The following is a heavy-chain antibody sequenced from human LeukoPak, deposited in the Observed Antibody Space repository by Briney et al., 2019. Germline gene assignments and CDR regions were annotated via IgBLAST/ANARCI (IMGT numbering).Heavy chain of an antibody. Sequence: GGSLRLSCAASGLIFNYYGMNWVRQTPGKGLEWVALIRYDGSDKYYADSVKGRFTISRDNSKNMLYLQMNSLRPEDTAVYYCAKSSCGGDCYDFDYWGQGALVTVSS. CDR2: IRYDGSDK. J-gene: IGHJ4*02. D-gene: IGHD2-21*02. V-gene: IGHV3-30*02. CDR1: GLIFNYYG. CDR3: AKSSCGGDCYDFDY.